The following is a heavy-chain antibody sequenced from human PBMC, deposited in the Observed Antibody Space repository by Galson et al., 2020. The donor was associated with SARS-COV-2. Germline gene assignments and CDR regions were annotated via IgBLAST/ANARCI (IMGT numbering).Heavy chain of an antibody. CDR1: GGSISSYY. D-gene: IGHD5-18*01. V-gene: IGHV4-4*07. J-gene: IGHJ5*02. CDR3: AGEISYGWYDV. Sequence: SETLSLTCTVSGGSISSYYWSWIRQPAGKGLEFIGRIYTSENTNYNPSLKSRVTMSVDTSKNQVSLKLTSVTAADTAIYFCAGEISYGWYDVWGRGGPVIVSS. CDR2: IYTSENT.